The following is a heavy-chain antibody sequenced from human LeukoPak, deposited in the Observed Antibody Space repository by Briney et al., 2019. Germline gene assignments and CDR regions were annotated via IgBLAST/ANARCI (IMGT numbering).Heavy chain of an antibody. Sequence: GGSLRLSCAASGFTFSSHGMHWVRQAPGKGLEWVTVISYDGSNKYYADSVKGRFTISRDNSKNTLYLQMNSLRAEDTAVYYCATGRSFSSSSPCEYWGQGTLVTVSS. CDR1: GFTFSSHG. CDR3: ATGRSFSSSSPCEY. J-gene: IGHJ4*02. V-gene: IGHV3-30*03. CDR2: ISYDGSNK. D-gene: IGHD6-6*01.